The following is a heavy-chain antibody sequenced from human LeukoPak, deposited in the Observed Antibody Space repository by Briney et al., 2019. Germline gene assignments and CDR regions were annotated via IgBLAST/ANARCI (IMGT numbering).Heavy chain of an antibody. V-gene: IGHV3-53*01. CDR1: GFTVSSNY. CDR3: ARAPDSTDAFDI. J-gene: IGHJ3*02. Sequence: GGSLRLSCAASGFTVSSNYMSWVRQAPGKGLEWVSVIYSGGSTYYADAVKGRLTISRDNSKNTLYLQMNGLRAEDTAVYYCARAPDSTDAFDIWGQGTMVTVSS. D-gene: IGHD4-11*01. CDR2: IYSGGST.